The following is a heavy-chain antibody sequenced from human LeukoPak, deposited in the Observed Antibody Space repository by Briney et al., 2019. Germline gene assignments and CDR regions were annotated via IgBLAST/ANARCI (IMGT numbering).Heavy chain of an antibody. CDR1: GFAFDEHG. CDR3: ARAPITSPFYFDY. Sequence: GGSLRLSCAASGFAFDEHGMSWVRQVPGKGLERVSGINWSGGSTGYADPLRGRFTISRDNAKNSLYLQMDSLRAEDTALYYCARAPITSPFYFDYWGQGALVTVSS. CDR2: INWSGGST. J-gene: IGHJ4*02. V-gene: IGHV3-20*04. D-gene: IGHD2-2*01.